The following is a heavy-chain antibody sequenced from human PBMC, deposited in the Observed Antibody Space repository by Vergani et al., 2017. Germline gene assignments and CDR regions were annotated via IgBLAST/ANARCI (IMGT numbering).Heavy chain of an antibody. V-gene: IGHV1-2*02. CDR1: GYTFTGYY. CDR3: ARGGVYKTRRAAAGKIDY. Sequence: QVQLVQSGAEVKKPGASVKVSCKASGYTFTGYYMHWVRQAPGQGLEWMGWINPNSGGTNYAQKFQGRGTMTRDTSISTAYMELSRLRSDDTAVYYCARGGVYKTRRAAAGKIDYWGQGTLVTVSS. CDR2: INPNSGGT. D-gene: IGHD6-13*01. J-gene: IGHJ4*02.